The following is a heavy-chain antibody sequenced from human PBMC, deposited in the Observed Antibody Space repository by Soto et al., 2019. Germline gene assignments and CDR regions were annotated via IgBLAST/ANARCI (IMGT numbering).Heavy chain of an antibody. Sequence: GGSLRLSCAASGFTFSSYSMNWVRQAPGKGLEWVSSISSSSSYIYYADSVKGRFTISRDNAKNSLYLQMNSLRAEDAAVYYCARDYPTYYYGSGSYYIFDYWGQGTLVTVSS. V-gene: IGHV3-21*01. CDR2: ISSSSSYI. CDR3: ARDYPTYYYGSGSYYIFDY. J-gene: IGHJ4*02. D-gene: IGHD3-10*01. CDR1: GFTFSSYS.